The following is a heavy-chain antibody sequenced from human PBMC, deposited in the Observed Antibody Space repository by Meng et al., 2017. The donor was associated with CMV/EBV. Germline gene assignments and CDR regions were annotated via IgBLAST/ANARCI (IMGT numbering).Heavy chain of an antibody. CDR1: AFTFTSSA. J-gene: IGHJ6*02. D-gene: IGHD3-3*01. V-gene: IGHV1-58*01. CDR3: AADWHDYDFWSGSNYGMDV. Sequence: SVQVSCKASAFTFTSSAVQWVRQARGQRLEWIGWIVVGSGNTNYAQKFQERVTITRDMSTSTAYMELSSLRSEDTAVYYCAADWHDYDFWSGSNYGMDVWGQGTTVTVSS. CDR2: IVVGSGNT.